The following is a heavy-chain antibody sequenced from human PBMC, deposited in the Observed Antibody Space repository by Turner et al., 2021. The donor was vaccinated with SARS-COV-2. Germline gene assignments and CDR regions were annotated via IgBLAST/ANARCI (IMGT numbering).Heavy chain of an antibody. CDR2: ISYDGSNK. D-gene: IGHD3-9*01. CDR3: AKDSGILTGYGYYYYGMDV. CDR1: GFTFSSYA. J-gene: IGHJ6*02. Sequence: QVQLVESGGGVVQPGRSLRLSCAASGFTFSSYAMHWVRRAPGKGLEWVAVISYDGSNKYYADSVKGRFTISRDNSKNTLYLQMNSLRAEDTAVYYCAKDSGILTGYGYYYYGMDVWGQGTTVTVSS. V-gene: IGHV3-30*04.